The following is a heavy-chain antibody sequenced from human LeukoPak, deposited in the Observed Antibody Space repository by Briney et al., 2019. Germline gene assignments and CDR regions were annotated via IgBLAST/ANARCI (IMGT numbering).Heavy chain of an antibody. CDR2: INHSGST. V-gene: IGHV4-34*01. CDR3: ARGSNGTVTTAFGY. Sequence: SETLSLTCAVYGGSFSGYYWSWIRQPPGKGLEWIGEINHSGSTNYNPSLKSRVTIPVDTSKNQFSLKLSSVTAADTAVYYCARGSNGTVTTAFGYWGQGTLVTVSS. CDR1: GGSFSGYY. D-gene: IGHD4-17*01. J-gene: IGHJ4*02.